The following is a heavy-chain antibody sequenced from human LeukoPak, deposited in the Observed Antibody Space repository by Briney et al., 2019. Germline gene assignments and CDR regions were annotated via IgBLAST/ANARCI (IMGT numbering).Heavy chain of an antibody. J-gene: IGHJ5*02. V-gene: IGHV4-39*01. D-gene: IGHD1-14*01. CDR3: ARHLILYRITGTTAKFDP. CDR2: IYYSGST. CDR1: GGSISSSSYY. Sequence: SETLSLTCTVSGGSISSSSYYWGWIRQPPGKGLEWIGSIYYSGSTYYNPSLKSRVTISVDTSKDQFSLKLSSVTAADTAVYYCARHLILYRITGTTAKFDPWGQGTLVTVSS.